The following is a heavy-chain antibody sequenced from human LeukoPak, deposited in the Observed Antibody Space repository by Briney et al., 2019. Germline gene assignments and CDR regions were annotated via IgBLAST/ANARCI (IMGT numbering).Heavy chain of an antibody. CDR1: GFTFSSHA. CDR3: ANKRGYSYGYFDY. V-gene: IGHV3-23*01. Sequence: GGSLRLSCVGSGFTFSSHAMSWVRQAPEKGLEWVSGIYESGQTTHYADSVRGRFSISRDNSKNTLYLQMNSLRAEDTAVYYCANKRGYSYGYFDYWGQGTLVTVSS. D-gene: IGHD5-18*01. CDR2: IYESGQTT. J-gene: IGHJ4*02.